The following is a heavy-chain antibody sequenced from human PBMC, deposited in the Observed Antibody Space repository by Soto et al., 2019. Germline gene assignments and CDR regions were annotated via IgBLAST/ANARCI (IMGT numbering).Heavy chain of an antibody. CDR1: GGTFSSYA. J-gene: IGHJ6*02. CDR3: ARVEAAAGTFSYYYYGMDV. Sequence: QVQLVQSGAEVKKPGSSVKVSCKASGGTFSSYAISWVRQAPGQGLEWMGGIIPILGTANYAQKFQGRVTITADESTSTAYMELSSLRSEDTAVYYCARVEAAAGTFSYYYYGMDVWGQGTTVTVSS. V-gene: IGHV1-69*01. CDR2: IIPILGTA. D-gene: IGHD6-13*01.